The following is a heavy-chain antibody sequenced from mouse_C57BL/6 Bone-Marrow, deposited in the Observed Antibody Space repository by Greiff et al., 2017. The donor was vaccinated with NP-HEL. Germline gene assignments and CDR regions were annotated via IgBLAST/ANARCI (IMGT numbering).Heavy chain of an antibody. CDR1: GYTFTDYN. D-gene: IGHD2-4*01. CDR3: ARSGSTMIKGWFAY. V-gene: IGHV1-18*01. J-gene: IGHJ3*01. Sequence: EVQLQQSGPELVKPGASVKIPCKASGYTFTDYNMDWVKQSHGKSLEWIGDINPNNGGTIYNQKFKGKATLTVDKSSSTAYMELRSLTSEDTAVYYCARSGSTMIKGWFAYWGQGTLVTVSA. CDR2: INPNNGGT.